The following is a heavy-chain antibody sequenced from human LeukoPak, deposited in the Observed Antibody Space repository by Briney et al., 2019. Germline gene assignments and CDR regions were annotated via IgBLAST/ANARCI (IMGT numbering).Heavy chain of an antibody. J-gene: IGHJ4*02. CDR3: AKGDYDILTGYLFDY. Sequence: GGSLRLSCAASGFTFSSYGMHWVRQAPGKGLEWVAVISYDGSNKYYADSVKGRFTISRDNSKNTLYLQMNSLRAEDTAVYYCAKGDYDILTGYLFDYWGQGTLVTVSS. CDR1: GFTFSSYG. D-gene: IGHD3-9*01. CDR2: ISYDGSNK. V-gene: IGHV3-30*18.